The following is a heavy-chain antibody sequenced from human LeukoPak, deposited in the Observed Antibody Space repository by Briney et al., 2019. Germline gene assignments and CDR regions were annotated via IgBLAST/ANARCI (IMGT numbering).Heavy chain of an antibody. J-gene: IGHJ4*02. CDR2: ISSSGSTI. V-gene: IGHV3-48*03. CDR1: GFTFSSYE. CDR3: ASPRQAYDILTGYYSRDY. Sequence: GGSLRLSCAASGFTFSSYEMNWVRQAPGKGLEWVSYISSSGSTIYYADSVKGRFTISRDNAKNSLYLQMNSLRAEDTAVYYCASPRQAYDILTGYYSRDYWGQGTLVTVSS. D-gene: IGHD3-9*01.